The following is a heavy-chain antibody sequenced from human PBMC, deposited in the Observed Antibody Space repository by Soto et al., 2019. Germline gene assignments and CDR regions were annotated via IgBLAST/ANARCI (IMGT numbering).Heavy chain of an antibody. CDR3: ARAMPTAGYIYFEQ. Sequence: QVDLVQSGAEVKEPGASVRISCEASGYTFTSYGIPWVRQAPGQRLEWMGWINTGSSNTRYSPEFQARVTITRDTSASTAYTELNSLRSEDTAVYYCARAMPTAGYIYFEQWGQGTLVTVSS. CDR1: GYTFTSYG. V-gene: IGHV1-3*04. D-gene: IGHD3-9*01. J-gene: IGHJ4*02. CDR2: INTGSSNT.